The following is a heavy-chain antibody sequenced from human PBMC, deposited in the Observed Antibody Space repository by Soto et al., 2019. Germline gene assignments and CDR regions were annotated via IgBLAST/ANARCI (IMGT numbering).Heavy chain of an antibody. CDR3: AREAFWMDYYYGMDV. D-gene: IGHD3-3*01. CDR2: IYHSGSN. CDR1: GGSITSSNC. V-gene: IGHV4-4*02. J-gene: IGHJ6*02. Sequence: QVQVQESGPGLVKPSGTLSLTCAVSGGSITSSNCWSCVRQPPGKGLDWIGEIYHSGSNNYNPSLKSRVTISVDKSQNQFSLKLSSVTAADTAVYYCAREAFWMDYYYGMDVWGQGATVTVS.